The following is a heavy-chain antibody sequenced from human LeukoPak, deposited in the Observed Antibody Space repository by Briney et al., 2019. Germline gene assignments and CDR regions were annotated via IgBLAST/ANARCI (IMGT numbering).Heavy chain of an antibody. Sequence: ASVKVSCKASGGTFSSYAISWVRQAPGQGLERMGGIIPIFGTANYAQKFQGRVTITADESTSTAYMELSSLRSEDTAVYYCARDSGYDSNWFDPWGQGTLVTVSS. CDR1: GGTFSSYA. CDR3: ARDSGYDSNWFDP. J-gene: IGHJ5*02. V-gene: IGHV1-69*13. D-gene: IGHD5-12*01. CDR2: IIPIFGTA.